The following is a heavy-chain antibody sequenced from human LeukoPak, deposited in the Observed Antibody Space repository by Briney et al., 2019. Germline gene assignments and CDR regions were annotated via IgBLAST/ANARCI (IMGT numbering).Heavy chain of an antibody. D-gene: IGHD2-2*01. Sequence: ASVKVSCKASGYTFTSYGISWVRQAPGQGLEWMGWISAYNGNTNYAQKLQGGVTMATDTSTSTAYMELRSLRSDDTAVYYCARDIVVVPAAIRHYYYYGMDVWGQGTTVTVSS. J-gene: IGHJ6*02. CDR2: ISAYNGNT. V-gene: IGHV1-18*01. CDR1: GYTFTSYG. CDR3: ARDIVVVPAAIRHYYYYGMDV.